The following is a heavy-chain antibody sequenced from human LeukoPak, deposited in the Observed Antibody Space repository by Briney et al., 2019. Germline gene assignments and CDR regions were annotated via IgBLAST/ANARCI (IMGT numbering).Heavy chain of an antibody. Sequence: SQTLSLTCAISGDRVSSNSAARNWIRQSPSRGLEWLGRTYYRSKWKNDYAVFVKSRTTINPDTSKNQFTLQMNSVTPEDTAVYYCARDSDAVDAFDIWGQGTMVTVSS. V-gene: IGHV6-1*01. CDR3: ARDSDAVDAFDI. D-gene: IGHD6-19*01. CDR2: TYYRSKWKN. CDR1: GDRVSSNSAA. J-gene: IGHJ3*02.